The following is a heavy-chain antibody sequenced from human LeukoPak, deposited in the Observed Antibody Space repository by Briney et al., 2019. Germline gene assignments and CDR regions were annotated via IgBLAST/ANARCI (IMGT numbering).Heavy chain of an antibody. Sequence: GGSLRLSCAASGFPFRTYGMHWARQASGKGLEWVAFIRHDGSNKFYADSVKGRFTISIDNSKEMLYVQMNSLRAEDTAVYYCVLGTDYFDYWGQGTLVTVSS. V-gene: IGHV3-30*02. CDR2: IRHDGSNK. CDR1: GFPFRTYG. J-gene: IGHJ4*02. CDR3: VLGTDYFDY.